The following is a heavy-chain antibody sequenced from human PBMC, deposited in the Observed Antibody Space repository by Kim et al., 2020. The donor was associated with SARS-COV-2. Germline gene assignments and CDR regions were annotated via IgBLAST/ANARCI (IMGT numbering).Heavy chain of an antibody. D-gene: IGHD3-16*02. V-gene: IGHV5-51*01. CDR1: GYSFTNYW. CDR2: IYPDDSHT. Sequence: GESLKISCKASGYSFTNYWIAWVRQMPGKGLEWMGIIYPDDSHTTYSPSFQGQVTISAVKSISTAYLQWSSLKASDTGIYYCARTKYSYGFFDYWGQGTLVTVSS. CDR3: ARTKYSYGFFDY. J-gene: IGHJ4*02.